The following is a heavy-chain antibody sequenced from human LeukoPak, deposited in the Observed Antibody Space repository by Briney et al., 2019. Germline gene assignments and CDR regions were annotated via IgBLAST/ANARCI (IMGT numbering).Heavy chain of an antibody. V-gene: IGHV4-30-4*08. CDR1: GGSISSGDYY. J-gene: IGHJ5*02. CDR2: IYYSGST. CDR3: ARGISGWYNWFDP. D-gene: IGHD6-19*01. Sequence: SQTLSLTCTVSGGSISSGDYYWSWIRQPPGKGLEWIGYIYYSGSTYYNPFLKSRVTISVDTSKNQFSLKLSSVTAADTAVYYCARGISGWYNWFDPWGLGTLVTVSS.